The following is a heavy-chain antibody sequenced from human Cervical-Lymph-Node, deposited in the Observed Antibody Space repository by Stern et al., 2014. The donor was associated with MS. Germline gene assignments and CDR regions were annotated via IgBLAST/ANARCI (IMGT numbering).Heavy chain of an antibody. D-gene: IGHD2-15*01. CDR1: GYTFTSYG. V-gene: IGHV1-18*04. CDR2: IRAFKGIT. CDR3: ARNRVSVADGMDV. J-gene: IGHJ6*02. Sequence: QVQLVESGAEVKKPGASVKVSCKASGYTFTSYGISWVRQAPGQGLEWMGWIRAFKGITNNAQKLPVRVTMSTDTSTSTAYMEMRRRRPDDTAVYYCARNRVSVADGMDVWGQGTTVTVSS.